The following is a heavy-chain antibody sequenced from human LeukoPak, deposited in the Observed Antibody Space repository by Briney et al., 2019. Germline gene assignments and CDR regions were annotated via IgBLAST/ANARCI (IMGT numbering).Heavy chain of an antibody. CDR1: GGSISSSSYY. D-gene: IGHD1-26*01. J-gene: IGHJ5*02. CDR2: IYYSGST. Sequence: SETLSLTCTVSGGSISSSSYYWGWIRQPTGKGLEWIVSIYYSGSTYYNPSLKSRVTISVDTSKNQFSLKLSSVTAADTAVYYCARDSRGSYLRGLNWFDPWGQGTLVTVSS. V-gene: IGHV4-39*07. CDR3: ARDSRGSYLRGLNWFDP.